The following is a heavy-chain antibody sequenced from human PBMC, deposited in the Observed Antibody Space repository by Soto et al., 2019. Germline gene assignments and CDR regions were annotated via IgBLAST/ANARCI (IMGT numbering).Heavy chain of an antibody. D-gene: IGHD2-15*01. Sequence: GESLKISCKGSGYSFTSYWIGWVRQMPGKGLEWMGIIYPGDSDTRYSPSFQGQVTISADKSISTAYLQWSSLKASDTAMYYCARLTYCSGGSCYSYFDYWGQGTLVTVSS. J-gene: IGHJ4*02. CDR1: GYSFTSYW. CDR3: ARLTYCSGGSCYSYFDY. V-gene: IGHV5-51*01. CDR2: IYPGDSDT.